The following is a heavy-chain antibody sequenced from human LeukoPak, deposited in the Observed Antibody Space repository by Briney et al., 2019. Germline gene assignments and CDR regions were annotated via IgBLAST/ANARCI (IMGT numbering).Heavy chain of an antibody. CDR3: ATGGSYFDY. D-gene: IGHD3-16*01. Sequence: GGSLRLSCAASGFTLSNNDMSWVRQAPGKGLEWVSVIYSGGGTYYADSVKGRFTISRHSSKNTLYLQMNSLRAEDRAVYYCATGGSYFDYWGQGTLVTVSS. V-gene: IGHV3-53*04. CDR2: IYSGGGT. J-gene: IGHJ4*02. CDR1: GFTLSNND.